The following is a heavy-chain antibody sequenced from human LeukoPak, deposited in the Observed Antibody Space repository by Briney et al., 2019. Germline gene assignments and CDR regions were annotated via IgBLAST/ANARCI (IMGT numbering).Heavy chain of an antibody. CDR1: GGSFSGYY. D-gene: IGHD1-1*01. Sequence: SETLSLTCAVYGGSFSGYYWSWIRQPPGKGLEWIGEINHSGSTHYNPSLKSRVTISVDTSKNQFSLKLSSVTAADTAVCYCARLASFYYCYMDVWGKGTTVTVSS. CDR2: INHSGST. V-gene: IGHV4-34*01. J-gene: IGHJ6*03. CDR3: ARLASFYYCYMDV.